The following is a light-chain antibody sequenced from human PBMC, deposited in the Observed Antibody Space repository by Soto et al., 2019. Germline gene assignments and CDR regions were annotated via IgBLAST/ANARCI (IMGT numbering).Light chain of an antibody. Sequence: DSRILQTTSSLFASVGDRVTITCRASQSISSYLNWYQQKPGKAPKLLIYAASSLQSGVPSRFSGSGSGTDFTLTISSLQPEDFATYYCQQSYSTPAFGQGTKVDIK. CDR1: QSISSY. V-gene: IGKV1-39*01. J-gene: IGKJ1*01. CDR2: AAS. CDR3: QQSYSTPA.